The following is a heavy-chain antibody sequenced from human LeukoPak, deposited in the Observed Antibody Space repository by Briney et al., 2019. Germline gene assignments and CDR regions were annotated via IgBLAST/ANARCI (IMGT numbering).Heavy chain of an antibody. Sequence: PGGSLRLSCAASGFTFSSYAMSWVRQAPGKGLEWVSATSGSGGSTYYADSVKGRFTISRGNSKNTLYLQMNSLRAEDTAVYYCATSIAARRGYWGQGTLVTVSS. CDR3: ATSIAARRGY. J-gene: IGHJ4*02. CDR2: TSGSGGST. D-gene: IGHD6-6*01. CDR1: GFTFSSYA. V-gene: IGHV3-23*01.